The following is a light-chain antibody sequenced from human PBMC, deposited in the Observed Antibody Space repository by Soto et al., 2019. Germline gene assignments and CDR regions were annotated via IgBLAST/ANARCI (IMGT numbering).Light chain of an antibody. CDR1: RSFASSY. CDR3: QQRNSWPWT. CDR2: AAS. J-gene: IGKJ1*01. V-gene: IGKV3-11*01. Sequence: DIVLTQSPGTLSLSPGDRATLSCRASRSFASSYLAWYQQRPGQAPLLLIYAASNRATGIPYRFSGSGSGTDFTLTISSLQPEDFAVYYCQQRNSWPWTFDQGTKVDIK.